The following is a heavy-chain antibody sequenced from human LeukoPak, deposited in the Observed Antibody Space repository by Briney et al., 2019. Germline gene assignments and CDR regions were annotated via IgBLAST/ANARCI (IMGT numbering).Heavy chain of an antibody. D-gene: IGHD6-6*01. CDR2: INSDGSWT. CDR3: AKDYNSSLTNWFDP. Sequence: PGGSLKLSCAASGNYWMHWVRQAPGKGLVWVSHINSDGSWTSYADSVKGRFTISRDNSKNTLYLQMNSLRAEDTAVYYCAKDYNSSLTNWFDPWGQGTLVTVPS. V-gene: IGHV3-74*01. J-gene: IGHJ5*02. CDR1: GNYW.